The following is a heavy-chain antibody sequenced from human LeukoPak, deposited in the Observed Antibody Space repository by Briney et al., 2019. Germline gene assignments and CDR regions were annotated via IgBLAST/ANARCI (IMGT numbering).Heavy chain of an antibody. D-gene: IGHD2-21*01. CDR1: NGSINDYY. Sequence: KPSETLSLTCTVSNGSINDYYWSWVRQPPGKGLEWIGYFHYNGSTNHNPSLKSRVTMSEDTSKNQSSLKLSSVTAADTAVYYCATVFRGGYWGQGILVTVSS. V-gene: IGHV4-59*01. CDR3: ATVFRGGY. CDR2: FHYNGST. J-gene: IGHJ4*02.